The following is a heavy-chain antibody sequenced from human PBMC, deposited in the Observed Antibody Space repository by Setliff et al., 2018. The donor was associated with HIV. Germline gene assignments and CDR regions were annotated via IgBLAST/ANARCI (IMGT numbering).Heavy chain of an antibody. J-gene: IGHJ6*03. V-gene: IGHV1-69*13. D-gene: IGHD3-22*01. Sequence: ASVKVSCKASGGTFSSYPISWVRQASGQGLEWMGGIIPIFGTTHYAQKFQGRVTVTADESTSTAYMQLSSLRSDDTAVYYCARGRNYDSSGYGDYYYMDVWGKGTTVTVS. CDR1: GGTFSSYP. CDR2: IIPIFGTT. CDR3: ARGRNYDSSGYGDYYYMDV.